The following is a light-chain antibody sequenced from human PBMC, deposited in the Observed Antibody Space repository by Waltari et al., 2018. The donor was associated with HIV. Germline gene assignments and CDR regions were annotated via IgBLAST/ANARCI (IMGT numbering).Light chain of an antibody. CDR3: QSYDTSLTDII. V-gene: IGLV1-40*01. CDR1: SSNVEAAYD. Sequence: QSVLTQPPSVSGAPGQRVTISCTKSSSNVEAAYDVHWVQQGPGTAPKLLSHGNGNRPSGVPDRFSGYRSGTSASLAITGLQAEDEADYYCQSYDTSLTDIIFGGGTKLTVL. J-gene: IGLJ2*01. CDR2: GNG.